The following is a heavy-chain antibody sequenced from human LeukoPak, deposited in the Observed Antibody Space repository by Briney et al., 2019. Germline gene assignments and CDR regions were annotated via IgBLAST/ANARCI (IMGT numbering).Heavy chain of an antibody. D-gene: IGHD6-19*01. CDR3: ARAFYSSGFFFDY. CDR1: GYSFPTYW. V-gene: IGHV5-51*01. Sequence: GESLKISCKGSGYSFPTYWIGWVRQMPGKGLEWMGVVYPGDSDTRYSPSLRGQVTISADKSINTAYLQWSSLEASDTAMYYCARAFYSSGFFFDYWGQGTLVTVSS. CDR2: VYPGDSDT. J-gene: IGHJ4*02.